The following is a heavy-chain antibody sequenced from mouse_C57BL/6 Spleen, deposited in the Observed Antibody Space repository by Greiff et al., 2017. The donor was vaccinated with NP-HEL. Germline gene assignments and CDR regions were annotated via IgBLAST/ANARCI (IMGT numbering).Heavy chain of an antibody. CDR2: ISYDGSN. CDR1: GYSITSGYY. CDR3: ARDLFITTVVANWYFDV. J-gene: IGHJ1*03. D-gene: IGHD1-1*01. V-gene: IGHV3-6*01. Sequence: DVKLVESGPGLVKPSQSLSLTCSVTGYSITSGYYWNWIRQFPGNKLEWMGYISYDGSNNYNPSLKNRISITRDTSKNQFFLKLNSVTTEDTATYYCARDLFITTVVANWYFDVWGTGTTVTVSS.